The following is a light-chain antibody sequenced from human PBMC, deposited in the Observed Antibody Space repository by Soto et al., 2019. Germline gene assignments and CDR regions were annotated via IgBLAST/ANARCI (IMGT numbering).Light chain of an antibody. CDR3: QQSYSTPLVT. V-gene: IGKV1-39*01. CDR1: QSISSY. CDR2: AAS. J-gene: IGKJ5*01. Sequence: DIQKTQSPSSLSASLGDRGTITCPASQSISSYLNWYQQKPGKAPKLLIYAASSLQSGVPSRFSGSGSGTDFTLTIRSLQPEDFATYYCQQSYSTPLVTFGQGTRLEIK.